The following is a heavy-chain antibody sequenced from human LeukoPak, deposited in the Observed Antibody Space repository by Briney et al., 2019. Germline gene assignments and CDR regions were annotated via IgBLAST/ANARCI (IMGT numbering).Heavy chain of an antibody. CDR2: IYHSGST. J-gene: IGHJ5*02. Sequence: PSETLSLTCAVSGGSISSGGYSWSWIRQPPGKGLEWIGYIYHSGSTYYNPSLKSRVTISVDRSKNQFSLKLSSVTAADTAVYYCARVTRSSGYYYGLGWFDPWGQGTLVTVSS. V-gene: IGHV4-30-2*01. CDR1: GGSISSGGYS. D-gene: IGHD3-22*01. CDR3: ARVTRSSGYYYGLGWFDP.